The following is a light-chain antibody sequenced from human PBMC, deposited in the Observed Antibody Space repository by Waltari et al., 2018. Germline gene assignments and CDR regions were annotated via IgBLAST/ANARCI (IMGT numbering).Light chain of an antibody. Sequence: DIQLTQSPSFLSASVGDRVTITCRSSQGIGNYLAWYQQKAGKAPKLLIHTASTLQGGVPSRLSGSGSGTEFTLTISSLQPEDFATYYCQQRNSYPITFGQGTRLEIK. CDR3: QQRNSYPIT. V-gene: IGKV1-9*01. CDR2: TAS. CDR1: QGIGNY. J-gene: IGKJ5*01.